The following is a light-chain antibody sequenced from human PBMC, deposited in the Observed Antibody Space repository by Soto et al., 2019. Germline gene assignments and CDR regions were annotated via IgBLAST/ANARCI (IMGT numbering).Light chain of an antibody. CDR2: DVS. Sequence: QSVLTQPASVSGSPGQSITISCTGTSSDVDGYNYVSWYQQHPGKAPKLMIYDVSDRPSGVSNRFSGSKSDNTASLTISGLQTEDEADYYCSSYTSSSTLVVFGTGTKVTVL. CDR1: SSDVDGYNY. J-gene: IGLJ1*01. V-gene: IGLV2-14*01. CDR3: SSYTSSSTLVV.